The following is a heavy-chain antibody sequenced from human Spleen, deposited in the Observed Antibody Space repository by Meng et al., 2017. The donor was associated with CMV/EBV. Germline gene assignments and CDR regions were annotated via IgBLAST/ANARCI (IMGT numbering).Heavy chain of an antibody. J-gene: IGHJ5*01. V-gene: IGHV3-7*01. CDR1: GFTLTDYL. Sequence: GESLKISCEVSGFTLTDYLMDWVRQAPGKGLEWVANMNPHGSERNYVDSVKGRFIISRDSAKNSLYLQLNSLRVEDTAVYYCTSENSGLDSWGQGTLVTVSS. CDR2: MNPHGSER. CDR3: TSENSGLDS.